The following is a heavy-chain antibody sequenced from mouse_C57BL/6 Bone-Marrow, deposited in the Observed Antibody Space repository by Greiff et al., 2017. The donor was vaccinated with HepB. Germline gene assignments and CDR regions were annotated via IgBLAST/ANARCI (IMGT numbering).Heavy chain of an antibody. D-gene: IGHD2-5*01. CDR1: GYTFTSYW. Sequence: QVQLQQPGAELVKPGASVKLSCKASGYTFTSYWMQWVKQRPGQGLEWIGEIDPSDSYTNYNQKFKGKSTLTVDTSSSTAYMQLSSLTSEDSAVYYCARVGSNCWFAYGGRGTLVTVSA. CDR3: ARVGSNCWFAY. V-gene: IGHV1-50*01. CDR2: IDPSDSYT. J-gene: IGHJ3*01.